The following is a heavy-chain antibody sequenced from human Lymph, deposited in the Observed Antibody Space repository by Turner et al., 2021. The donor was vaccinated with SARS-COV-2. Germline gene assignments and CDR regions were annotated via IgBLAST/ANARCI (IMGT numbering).Heavy chain of an antibody. CDR1: GFTFRTYG. D-gene: IGHD2-15*01. V-gene: IGHV3-30*18. CDR2: ISYDGSNK. Sequence: VQLVESWGGADQPGRSMRLSCAASGFTFRTYGMHWVRQAPGKGLEWVSVISYDGSNKYYADSVKGRFTISRDNSKNTRYLQMNSLRAEDTAVYYCAKMGGVYCSGGNCYSGRLDYWGQGTLVTVSS. J-gene: IGHJ4*02. CDR3: AKMGGVYCSGGNCYSGRLDY.